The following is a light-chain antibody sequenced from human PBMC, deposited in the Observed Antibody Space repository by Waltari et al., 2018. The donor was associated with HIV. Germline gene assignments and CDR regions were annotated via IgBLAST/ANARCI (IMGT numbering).Light chain of an antibody. J-gene: IGKJ3*01. Sequence: IVMTQSPATLSVSPGETATLPCRSSQSVSSNLAWYQQKPDHAPRLLIYGASTRATGIPARFSGSGSGTEFTLTISSLQSEDFAVYYCQQYNNWPSFTFGPGTKVDIK. CDR3: QQYNNWPSFT. CDR1: QSVSSN. V-gene: IGKV3-15*01. CDR2: GAS.